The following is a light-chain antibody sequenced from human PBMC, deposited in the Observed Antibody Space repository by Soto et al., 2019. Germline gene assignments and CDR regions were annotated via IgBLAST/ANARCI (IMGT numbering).Light chain of an antibody. V-gene: IGKV3-20*01. Sequence: EVVLTQSPDTLSLSPGETATLSCRASQSVSSSYLAWYQQKPGQAPRLLIYGASSRATGIPDRFSGSGSGTDFTLTISRLEPEDFAVYYCQQYGSSRTFGQGTKVEIK. J-gene: IGKJ1*01. CDR1: QSVSSSY. CDR3: QQYGSSRT. CDR2: GAS.